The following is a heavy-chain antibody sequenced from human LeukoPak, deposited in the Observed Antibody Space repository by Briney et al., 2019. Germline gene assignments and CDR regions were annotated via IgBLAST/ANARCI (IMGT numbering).Heavy chain of an antibody. J-gene: IGHJ4*02. CDR1: GFTFDNHA. D-gene: IGHD5-12*01. CDR2: ITYDGVNE. CDR3: ARGRHSGYGYILDY. V-gene: IGHV3-30*01. Sequence: PGRSLRLSCAASGFTFDNHAIHWVRQAPGKGLEWVGVITYDGVNEYYGDSVKGRFSISGDNSKNTLNLQMNSLRAEDTAVYYCARGRHSGYGYILDYWGQGTLVTVSS.